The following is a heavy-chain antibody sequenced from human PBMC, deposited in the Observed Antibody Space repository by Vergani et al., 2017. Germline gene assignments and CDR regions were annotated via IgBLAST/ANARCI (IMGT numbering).Heavy chain of an antibody. Sequence: VLLVESGGGVVQPGRSLRLSCAASGFTFSSYGMHWVRQAPGKGLEWVSYISSSSSTIYYADSVKGRFTISRDNAKNSLYLQMNSLRAEDTAVYYCSTIAAAASDAFDIWGQGTMVTVSS. J-gene: IGHJ3*02. CDR2: ISSSSSTI. CDR1: GFTFSSYG. CDR3: STIAAAASDAFDI. D-gene: IGHD6-13*01. V-gene: IGHV3-48*01.